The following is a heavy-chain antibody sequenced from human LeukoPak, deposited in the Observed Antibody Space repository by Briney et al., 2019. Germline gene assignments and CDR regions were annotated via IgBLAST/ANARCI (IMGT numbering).Heavy chain of an antibody. CDR3: ARDGGWYRDY. D-gene: IGHD6-19*01. Sequence: GGSLRLSCVASGFTFSNYWMTWVRQAPGKGLEWVANIRQDGGDKNYIDSVKGRFTISRDNAKNSLYLQMNSLRAEDTAVYYCARDGGWYRDYWGQGSLVTVSS. CDR2: IRQDGGDK. V-gene: IGHV3-7*04. J-gene: IGHJ4*02. CDR1: GFTFSNYW.